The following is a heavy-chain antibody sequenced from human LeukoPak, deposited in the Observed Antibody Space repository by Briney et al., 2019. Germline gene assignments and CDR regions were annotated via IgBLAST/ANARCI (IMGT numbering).Heavy chain of an antibody. J-gene: IGHJ4*02. V-gene: IGHV3-21*01. CDR1: GFTFSSYN. CDR2: IGRDSDYI. D-gene: IGHD2-15*01. Sequence: GGSLRLSCATSGFTFSSYNMNWVRQAPGKGLEWVSSIGRDSDYIYYAESVKGRFTISRDNAKNSLYLQMNSLGAEDTAVYYCARGCGGGTCYLSDYWGQGTLVTVSS. CDR3: ARGCGGGTCYLSDY.